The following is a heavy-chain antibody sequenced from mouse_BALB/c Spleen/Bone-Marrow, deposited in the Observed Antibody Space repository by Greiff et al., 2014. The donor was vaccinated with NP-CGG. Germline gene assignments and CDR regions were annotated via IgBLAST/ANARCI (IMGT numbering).Heavy chain of an antibody. V-gene: IGHV1-82*01. D-gene: IGHD1-1*01. CDR1: GYAFSNSW. CDR2: IYPGDGDT. Sequence: QVHVKQSGPELVKPGASVKISCKASGYAFSNSWMNWVKQRPGQGLEWIGRIYPGDGDTNYNGKFKGKATLTADESSSTAYMQLSSLTSVDSAVYFCARSAYYGTNYGAMDYWGQGTSVTVSS. J-gene: IGHJ4*01. CDR3: ARSAYYGTNYGAMDY.